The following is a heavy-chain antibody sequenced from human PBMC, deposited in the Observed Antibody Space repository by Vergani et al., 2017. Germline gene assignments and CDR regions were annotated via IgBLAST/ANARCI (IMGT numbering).Heavy chain of an antibody. D-gene: IGHD3-10*01. CDR1: GASVSSSSYY. Sequence: QVKLQESGPGLVKPSETLSLTCTVSGASVSSSSYYWGWIRQPPGKGLEWIGSIYYSGSTYYNPSLKSRVTISVDTSKNQFSLKLSSVTAADTAVYYCARDPGEYYYGSGSYSYGMDVWGQGTTVTVSS. V-gene: IGHV4-39*02. CDR3: ARDPGEYYYGSGSYSYGMDV. J-gene: IGHJ6*02. CDR2: IYYSGST.